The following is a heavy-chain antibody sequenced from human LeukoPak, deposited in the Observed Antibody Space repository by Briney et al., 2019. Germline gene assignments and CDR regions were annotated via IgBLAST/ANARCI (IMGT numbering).Heavy chain of an antibody. D-gene: IGHD3-22*01. V-gene: IGHV1-18*01. Sequence: ASVKASCKASGYTFTSYGISWVRQAPGQGLEWMGWISAYNGNTNYAQKLQGRVTMTTDTSTSTAYMELRSLRSDDTAVYYCARGSYYDSSGYYPAWGQGTLVTVSS. CDR1: GYTFTSYG. CDR3: ARGSYYDSSGYYPA. CDR2: ISAYNGNT. J-gene: IGHJ5*02.